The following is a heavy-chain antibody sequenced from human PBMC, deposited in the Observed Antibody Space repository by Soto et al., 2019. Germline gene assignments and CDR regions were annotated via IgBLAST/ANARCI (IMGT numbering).Heavy chain of an antibody. CDR2: ISGSGVST. Sequence: VQLLESGGGLAQPGGSLRLSCAASGFTFSSYAMSWVRQAPGKGLEWVSAISGSGVSTYYADSVKGRFTISRDNSKNTLYLQMNSLRDEDTAVYYCAKSPGMYYYDSSGYYHYDYWGQGTLVTVAS. CDR3: AKSPGMYYYDSSGYYHYDY. J-gene: IGHJ4*02. CDR1: GFTFSSYA. V-gene: IGHV3-23*01. D-gene: IGHD3-22*01.